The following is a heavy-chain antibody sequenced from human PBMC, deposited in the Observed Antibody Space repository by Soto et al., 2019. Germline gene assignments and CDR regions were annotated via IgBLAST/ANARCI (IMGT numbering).Heavy chain of an antibody. CDR3: ASAMTGHYYFDY. Sequence: QVQLVESGGGVVQPGRSLRLSCAASGFTFSSYGMHWVRQAPGKGLEWVAVIWYDGSNKYYADSVKGRFTISRDNSKNTLYLHMNSLRAEDTAVYYCASAMTGHYYFDYWGQGTLVTVSS. J-gene: IGHJ4*02. CDR1: GFTFSSYG. D-gene: IGHD3-9*01. CDR2: IWYDGSNK. V-gene: IGHV3-33*01.